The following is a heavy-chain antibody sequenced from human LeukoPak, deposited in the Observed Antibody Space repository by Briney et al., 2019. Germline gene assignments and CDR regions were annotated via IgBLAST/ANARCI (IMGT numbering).Heavy chain of an antibody. D-gene: IGHD3-22*01. V-gene: IGHV3-48*03. Sequence: GGSLRLSCAASGFTFSSYEMNWVRQAPGKGPEWVSYISSSGSTIYYADSVKGRFTISRDNAKNSLYLQMNSLRAEDTAVYYCAKDLSTFQYYYDSSGYYPIFDYWGQGTLVTVSS. J-gene: IGHJ4*02. CDR2: ISSSGSTI. CDR3: AKDLSTFQYYYDSSGYYPIFDY. CDR1: GFTFSSYE.